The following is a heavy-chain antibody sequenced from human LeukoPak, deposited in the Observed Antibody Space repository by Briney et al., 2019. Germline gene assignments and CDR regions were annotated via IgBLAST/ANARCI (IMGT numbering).Heavy chain of an antibody. D-gene: IGHD5-18*01. Sequence: SETLSLTCTVSGGSISSYYWSWIRQPPGKGLEWIGYIYYSGSTNYNPSLKSRVTISVDTSKNQFSLKLSSVTAADTAVYYCARVVGGYSYGQFGYWGQGTLVTVSS. CDR1: GGSISSYY. CDR3: ARVVGGYSYGQFGY. J-gene: IGHJ4*02. CDR2: IYYSGST. V-gene: IGHV4-59*01.